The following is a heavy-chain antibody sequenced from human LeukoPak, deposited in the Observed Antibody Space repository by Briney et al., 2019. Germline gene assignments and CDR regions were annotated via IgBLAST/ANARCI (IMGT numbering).Heavy chain of an antibody. CDR1: GFTFSSYG. D-gene: IGHD5-18*01. J-gene: IGHJ4*02. CDR2: IWYDGSNK. V-gene: IGHV3-33*01. CDR3: AGGLDTATLDY. Sequence: GGSLRLSCAASGFTFSSYGMHWVRQAPGKGLEWVAVIWYDGSNKYYADSVKGRFTISRDNSKNTLYLQMNSLRAEDMAVYYCAGGLDTATLDYWGQGILVTVS.